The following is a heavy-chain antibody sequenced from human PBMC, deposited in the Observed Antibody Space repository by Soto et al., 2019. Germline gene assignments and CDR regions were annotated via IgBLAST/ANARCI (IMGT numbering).Heavy chain of an antibody. Sequence: GGSLRLSCAASGFTFRSFWMQWVRQAPGKGLVWVSWINSDGSSTSYADSVKGRFTISRDNAKNTLYLQMNSLRAEDTAVYYCASGVSSLNFDSWGQGT. D-gene: IGHD6-6*01. CDR3: ASGVSSLNFDS. J-gene: IGHJ4*02. V-gene: IGHV3-74*01. CDR2: INSDGSST. CDR1: GFTFRSFW.